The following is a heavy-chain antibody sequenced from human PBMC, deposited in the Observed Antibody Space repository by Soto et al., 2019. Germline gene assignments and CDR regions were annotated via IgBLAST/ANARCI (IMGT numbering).Heavy chain of an antibody. CDR3: ASAQRPGTGKGYYDY. CDR2: INTAGDT. D-gene: IGHD1-7*01. Sequence: PHRLCNVASEGTFRNNGVHRGRQTKGKGLEWVSSINTAGDTYYAGSVKGRFPISREDAKNSLYLQVNSLRAEDTAVYHCASAQRPGTGKGYYDYRGQGTPVTVSS. J-gene: IGHJ4*02. V-gene: IGHV3-13*01. CDR1: EGTFRNNG.